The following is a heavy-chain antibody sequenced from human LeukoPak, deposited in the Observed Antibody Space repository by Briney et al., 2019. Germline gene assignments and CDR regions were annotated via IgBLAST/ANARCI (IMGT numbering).Heavy chain of an antibody. CDR2: IIPIFGTA. CDR1: GGTFSSYA. V-gene: IGHV1-69*05. CDR3: ARGIVEMATINLDY. D-gene: IGHD5-24*01. Sequence: SVKVSCKASGGTFSSYAISWVRQAPGQGLEWMGGIIPIFGTANYAQKFQGRVTITTDESTSTAYTELSSLRSEDTAVYYCARGIVEMATINLDYWGQGTLVTVSS. J-gene: IGHJ4*02.